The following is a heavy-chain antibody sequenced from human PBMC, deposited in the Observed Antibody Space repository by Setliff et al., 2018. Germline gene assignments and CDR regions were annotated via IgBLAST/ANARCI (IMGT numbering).Heavy chain of an antibody. J-gene: IGHJ4*02. D-gene: IGHD3-10*01. Sequence: PGGSLRLSCAASGFALSTYAMHWVRQAPGKGLEWVSTFSGSGVDTYYADSVKGRFTISRDYSKNTLFLQMNSLRAEDTAVYYCAKDLAHYYGSGSSPIDYWGQGTLVTVSS. CDR3: AKDLAHYYGSGSSPIDY. V-gene: IGHV3-23*01. CDR1: GFALSTYA. CDR2: FSGSGVDT.